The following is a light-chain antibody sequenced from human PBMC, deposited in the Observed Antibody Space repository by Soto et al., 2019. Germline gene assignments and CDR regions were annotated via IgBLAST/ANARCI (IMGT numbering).Light chain of an antibody. CDR2: GAS. V-gene: IGKV3-15*01. CDR3: QKYHKWPLN. J-gene: IGKJ4*01. Sequence: EIVMAQSPASLSVSPGERATVPCRASQSVSNNLAWYQQKPGQVPSLLIYGASARATGIPARFSGSGYGTEFTLTISSLQSEDFAVYYCQKYHKWPLNCGGGTMVDIK. CDR1: QSVSNN.